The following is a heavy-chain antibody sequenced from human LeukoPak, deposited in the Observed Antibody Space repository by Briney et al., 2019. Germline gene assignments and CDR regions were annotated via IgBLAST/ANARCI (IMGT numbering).Heavy chain of an antibody. Sequence: SVKVSCKASGGTFSSYAISWVRQAPGQGLEWMGGIIPIFGTVNYAQKFQGRVTITADKSTSTAYMELSSLRSEDTAVYYCARDSVGARGSWFDPWGQGTLVTVSS. CDR1: GGTFSSYA. J-gene: IGHJ5*02. CDR3: ARDSVGARGSWFDP. V-gene: IGHV1-69*06. D-gene: IGHD1-26*01. CDR2: IIPIFGTV.